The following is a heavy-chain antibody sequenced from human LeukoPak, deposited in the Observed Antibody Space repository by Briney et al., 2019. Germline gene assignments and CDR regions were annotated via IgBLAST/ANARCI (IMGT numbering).Heavy chain of an antibody. D-gene: IGHD1-26*01. CDR2: INPSGGST. CDR1: GYTFTSYY. J-gene: IGHJ4*02. CDR3: ASIEVGATYFDY. V-gene: IGHV1-46*01. Sequence: ASVKVSCKASGYTFTSYYMHWVRRAPGQGLEWMGIINPSGGSTSYAQKFQGRVTMTRDTSASTVYMELSSLRSEDTAVYYCASIEVGATYFDYWGQGTLVTVSS.